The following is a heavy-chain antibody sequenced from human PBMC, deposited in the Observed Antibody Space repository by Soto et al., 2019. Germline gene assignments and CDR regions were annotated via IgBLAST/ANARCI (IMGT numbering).Heavy chain of an antibody. CDR3: AKAVDFWAYGMDV. V-gene: IGHV3-23*01. D-gene: IGHD3-3*01. CDR1: VFTFSSDA. J-gene: IGHJ6*02. Sequence: GGALRLSCAASVFTFSSDAMSWVRQAPGKGLEWVSAISGSGGSTYYADSVKGRFTISRDNSKNTLYLQMNSLRAEDTAVYYCAKAVDFWAYGMDVWGQGTTVTVSS. CDR2: ISGSGGST.